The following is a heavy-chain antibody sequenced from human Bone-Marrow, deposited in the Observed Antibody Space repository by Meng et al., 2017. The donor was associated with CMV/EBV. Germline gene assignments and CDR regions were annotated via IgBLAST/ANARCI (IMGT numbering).Heavy chain of an antibody. Sequence: ASVKVSCKASGYTFTGYYMHWVRQAPGQGLEWMGWIHPNNGATHYVQKYQGRVTMTRDTSISTAYMELSSLTYDDTAVYYCVREYISSWFDYWGQGSLVTVSS. J-gene: IGHJ4*02. CDR3: VREYISSWFDY. D-gene: IGHD6-13*01. CDR2: IHPNNGAT. CDR1: GYTFTGYY. V-gene: IGHV1-2*02.